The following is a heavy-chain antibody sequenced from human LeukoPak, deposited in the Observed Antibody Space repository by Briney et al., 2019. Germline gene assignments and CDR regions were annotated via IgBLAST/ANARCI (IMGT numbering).Heavy chain of an antibody. J-gene: IGHJ4*02. V-gene: IGHV3-11*04. CDR2: ISVSGSTK. Sequence: RGALRLSCADSGFTFSDYYMSWIRQAPEKGLEWVSYISVSGSTKYYADSAKGRFTISRNNAKNSLYLQMNRLTAEDTAVYYFAREVRMVRGVYFDYWGQGALVTVSS. CDR1: GFTFSDYY. D-gene: IGHD3-10*01. CDR3: AREVRMVRGVYFDY.